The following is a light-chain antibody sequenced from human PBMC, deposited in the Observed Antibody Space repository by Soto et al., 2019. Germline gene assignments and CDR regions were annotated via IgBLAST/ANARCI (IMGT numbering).Light chain of an antibody. Sequence: DIQMTQSPSSVSASVGDRVTISCRASQGISTWLAWYQQKPGKAPKLLIFGASSLQSGVPSRFRAIGSGTDFTLTISSLQPEDVATYFCQQAYGFAFTFGPGTTVHIK. CDR2: GAS. CDR1: QGISTW. V-gene: IGKV1-12*01. CDR3: QQAYGFAFT. J-gene: IGKJ3*01.